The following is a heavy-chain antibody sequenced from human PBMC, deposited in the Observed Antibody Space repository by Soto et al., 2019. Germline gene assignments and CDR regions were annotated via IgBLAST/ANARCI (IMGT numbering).Heavy chain of an antibody. CDR3: TRRAARPFYYCYYRKGV. CDR2: IYPGDSDT. J-gene: IGHJ6*02. CDR1: GYSFTSYW. D-gene: IGHD6-6*01. V-gene: IGHV5-51*01. Sequence: PGESLKISCKGSGYSFTSYWIGWVRQMPGKGLEWMGIIYPGDSDTRYSPSFQGQVTITADKSLSTAYLQWSSLKASDTAMYYCTRRAARPFYYCYYRKGVWGQGAKGTGSS.